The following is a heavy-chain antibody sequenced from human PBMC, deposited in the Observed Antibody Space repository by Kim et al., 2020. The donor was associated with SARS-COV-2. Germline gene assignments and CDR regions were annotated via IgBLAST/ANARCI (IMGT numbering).Heavy chain of an antibody. D-gene: IGHD3-10*01. CDR1: GGSISSYY. V-gene: IGHV4-59*01. Sequence: SETLSLTCTVSGGSISSYYWSWIRQPPGKGLEWIGYIYYSGRTNYNPSLKSRVTISVDTSKNQFSLKLSSVTAADTAVYYCARGVGGSGSYQRLGGQGTLVSVSS. J-gene: IGHJ4*02. CDR3: ARGVGGSGSYQRL. CDR2: IYYSGRT.